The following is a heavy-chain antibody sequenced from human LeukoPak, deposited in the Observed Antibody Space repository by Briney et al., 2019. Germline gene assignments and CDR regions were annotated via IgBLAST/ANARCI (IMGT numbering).Heavy chain of an antibody. Sequence: PGESLRLSCVASGISFKNTWMSWVRQAPGKGLEWVGLIRGQVDGGTADYAAAVKGRFSISRDDSKNTLHLQMRSLKTEDTAVYYCATVYWYFDLWGLGTLVSVSA. CDR3: ATVYWYFDL. J-gene: IGHJ2*01. CDR1: GISFKNTW. V-gene: IGHV3-15*01. CDR2: IRGQVDGGTA.